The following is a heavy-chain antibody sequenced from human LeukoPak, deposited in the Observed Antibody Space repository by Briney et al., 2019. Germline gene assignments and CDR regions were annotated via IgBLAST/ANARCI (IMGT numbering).Heavy chain of an antibody. D-gene: IGHD2-21*02. V-gene: IGHV4-30-2*01. J-gene: IGHJ4*02. CDR2: IYHGGST. Sequence: PSETLSLTCAVSGVSISSGGYSWSWIRQPPGKGLEWIGYIYHGGSTYYNPSLKSRVTISVDRSKNQFSLKLSSVTAADTAVYYCARVNGCGGDCYVFDYWGQGTLVTVSS. CDR3: ARVNGCGGDCYVFDY. CDR1: GVSISSGGYS.